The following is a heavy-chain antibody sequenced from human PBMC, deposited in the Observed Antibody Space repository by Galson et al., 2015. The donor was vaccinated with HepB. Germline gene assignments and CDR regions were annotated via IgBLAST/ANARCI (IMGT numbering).Heavy chain of an antibody. J-gene: IGHJ4*02. D-gene: IGHD4-17*01. CDR2: ISGGATYT. CDR1: RFTFSDYY. V-gene: IGHV3-11*06. CDR3: ARVAHSDYGDHAHFDY. Sequence: SCAASRFTFSDYYMTWIRQAPGKGLEWLSYISGGATYTNYANSVKGRFTISRDNAKNSLYLHMRGLRDDDTAVYYCARVAHSDYGDHAHFDYWGQGTLVTVSS.